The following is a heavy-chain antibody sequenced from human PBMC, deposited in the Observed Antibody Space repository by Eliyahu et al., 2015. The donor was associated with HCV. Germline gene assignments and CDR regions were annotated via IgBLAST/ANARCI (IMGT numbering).Heavy chain of an antibody. J-gene: IGHJ3*02. CDR1: GFTFDDYA. V-gene: IGHV3-9*01. CDR2: ISWNSGSI. Sequence: EVQLVESGGGLVQPGRSLRLSCXASGFTFDDYAMHWVRQAPGKGLEWVSGISWNSGSIGYADSVKGRFTISRDNAKNSLYLQMNSLRAEDTALYYCAKDRDDAFDIWGQGTMVTVFS. CDR3: AKDRDDAFDI.